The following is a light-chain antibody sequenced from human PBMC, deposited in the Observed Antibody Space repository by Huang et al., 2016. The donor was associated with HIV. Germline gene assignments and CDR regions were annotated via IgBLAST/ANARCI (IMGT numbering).Light chain of an antibody. CDR1: QSISSN. J-gene: IGKJ2*01. Sequence: EILMAQSPATLSVSPGERATLSCRASQSISSNLAWYQQKPGQAPRRLIYDASTRATGIPARFSGSRSGTEVTRTISSLQSEDSAVYYCQHYDTWPPGDTFGQGTKLEIK. CDR2: DAS. V-gene: IGKV3-15*01. CDR3: QHYDTWPPGDT.